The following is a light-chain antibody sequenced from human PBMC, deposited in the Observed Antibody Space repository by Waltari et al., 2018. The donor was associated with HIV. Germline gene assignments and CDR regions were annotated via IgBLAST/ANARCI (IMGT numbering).Light chain of an antibody. J-gene: IGLJ2*01. CDR1: KLGETY. CDR3: QTWDSSTGVV. CDR2: QDM. V-gene: IGLV3-1*01. Sequence: SYELTQAPSVSVSPGQTASITCSGDKLGETYACWYQRKPGQSPVLVIYQDMKRPSGIPERFSGSKSGNTATLTISGTQPMDEADYYCQTWDSSTGVVFGGGTKLTVL.